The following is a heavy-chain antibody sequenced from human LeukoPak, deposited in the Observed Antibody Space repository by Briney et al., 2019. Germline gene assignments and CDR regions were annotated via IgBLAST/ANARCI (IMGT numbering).Heavy chain of an antibody. J-gene: IGHJ6*02. CDR1: GFTFSSYG. D-gene: IGHD3-22*01. CDR3: AKVHQYYYDRGHGMDV. V-gene: IGHV3-30*18. CDR2: ISYDGSNK. Sequence: GRSLRLSCAASGFTFSSYGMHWVRQAPGKGLEWVAVISYDGSNKYYADSVKGRFTISRDNSKNTLYLQMNSLRAEDTAIYYCAKVHQYYYDRGHGMDVWGQGTTVTVSS.